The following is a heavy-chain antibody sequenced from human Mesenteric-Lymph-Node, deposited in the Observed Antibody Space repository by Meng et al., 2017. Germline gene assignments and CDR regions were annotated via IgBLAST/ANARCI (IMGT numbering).Heavy chain of an antibody. CDR3: AQKTTTMVFDY. J-gene: IGHJ4*02. CDR2: IYWNDEK. D-gene: IGHD5-18*01. V-gene: IGHV2-5*01. Sequence: SGPTLVKPTQTLTLTCTFSGFSLSTFGVGVGLIRQHPGKALEWVTLIYWNDEKRYSSSLKSRLTITEDTPKNQVVLTMTNMDPVETATYYCAQKTTTMVFDYWGQGTLVTVSS. CDR1: GFSLSTFGVG.